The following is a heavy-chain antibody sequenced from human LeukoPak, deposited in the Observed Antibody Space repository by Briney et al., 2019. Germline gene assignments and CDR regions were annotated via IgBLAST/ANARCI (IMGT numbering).Heavy chain of an antibody. Sequence: SGGSLRLSCAASGFTFSNYWMHWVRQAPGKGLVWVSRISSDGSSTSYADSVKGRFTISRDNAKNTLYLQLNSLRAEDTAVYYCARTAYSDYSLGFWGQGTPATVSS. V-gene: IGHV3-74*01. CDR3: ARTAYSDYSLGF. CDR1: GFTFSNYW. D-gene: IGHD5-12*01. CDR2: ISSDGSST. J-gene: IGHJ4*02.